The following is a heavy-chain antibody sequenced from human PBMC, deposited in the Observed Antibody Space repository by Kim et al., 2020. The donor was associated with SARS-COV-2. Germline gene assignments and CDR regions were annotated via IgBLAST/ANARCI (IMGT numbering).Heavy chain of an antibody. CDR3: ARDRQRAGTGVDY. D-gene: IGHD6-19*01. J-gene: IGHJ4*02. Sequence: YALSGKGRITINTDTSKNQFSLQLNSVTPEDTAVYYCARDRQRAGTGVDYWGQGTLVTVSS. V-gene: IGHV6-1*01.